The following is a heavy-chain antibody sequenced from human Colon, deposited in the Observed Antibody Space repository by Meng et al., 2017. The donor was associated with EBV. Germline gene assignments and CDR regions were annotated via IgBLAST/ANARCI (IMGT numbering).Heavy chain of an antibody. J-gene: IGHJ1*01. CDR2: IPHRGSS. CDR3: LRGSGGSV. V-gene: IGHV4-4*02. D-gene: IGHD3-10*01. Sequence: QVPLGGSRPTLVKPSATLFLTCAVSVDSITNHNRWAWVRQPPGKGLEWIGEIPHRGSSAYNPSLKSRVSMSIDKSKNQFSLKLTSVTAADMAVYHCLRGSGGSVWGQGTLVTVSS. CDR1: VDSITNHNR.